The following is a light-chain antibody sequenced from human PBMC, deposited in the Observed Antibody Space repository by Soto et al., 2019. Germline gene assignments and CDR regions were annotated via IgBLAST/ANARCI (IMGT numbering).Light chain of an antibody. CDR1: QRVSGND. J-gene: IGKJ1*01. CDR2: DAF. Sequence: EIVLTQSPGTLSLSPGERATLSCRASQRVSGNDLAWYQHKPGQAPRLLIYDAFSRVIGLPDRFSGSGSGTEFTLTISIQEPEDSAEDYCHQYVTEPWTFGQGTKVEIK. CDR3: HQYVTEPWT. V-gene: IGKV3-20*01.